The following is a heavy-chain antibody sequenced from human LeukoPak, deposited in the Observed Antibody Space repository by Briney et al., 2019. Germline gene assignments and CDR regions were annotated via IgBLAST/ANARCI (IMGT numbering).Heavy chain of an antibody. CDR3: ARYTLAFDY. CDR2: ICKDGSNK. J-gene: IGHJ4*02. Sequence: GGSLRLSCAASGFTFSSYGMHWVRQAPGKGLEWVAVICKDGSNKYYADSVKGRFTISRDNSKNTLYRQMNSLRAAAPAVYYCARYTLAFDYWGQGTLVTVSS. CDR1: GFTFSSYG. V-gene: IGHV3-33*01.